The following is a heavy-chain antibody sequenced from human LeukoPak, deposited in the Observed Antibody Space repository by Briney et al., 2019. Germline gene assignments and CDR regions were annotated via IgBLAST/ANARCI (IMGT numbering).Heavy chain of an antibody. CDR3: ARIDDSSGYYPFDP. J-gene: IGHJ5*02. CDR1: GGSFSGYY. Sequence: ASETLSLTCAVYGGSFSGYYWSWIRQPPGKGLEWIGEINHSGSTNYNPSLKSRVTISVDTSKNQFSLKLSSVTAADTAVYYCARIDDSSGYYPFDPWGQGTLVTVSS. V-gene: IGHV4-34*01. CDR2: INHSGST. D-gene: IGHD3-22*01.